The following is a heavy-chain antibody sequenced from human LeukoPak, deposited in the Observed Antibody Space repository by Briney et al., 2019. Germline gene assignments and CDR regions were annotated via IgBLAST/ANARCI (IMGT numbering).Heavy chain of an antibody. CDR3: ATLYFDC. CDR1: GFTFSDAW. V-gene: IGHV3-15*01. Sequence: GGSLRLSCAASGFTFSDAWMNWVRQAPGKGLEWVGRIKTKIDGGTTDYAAPVKGRFTISRDDSKSTVYLQMNSLKTEDTAVYYCATLYFDCWGQGTLVTVSS. J-gene: IGHJ4*02. CDR2: IKTKIDGGTT.